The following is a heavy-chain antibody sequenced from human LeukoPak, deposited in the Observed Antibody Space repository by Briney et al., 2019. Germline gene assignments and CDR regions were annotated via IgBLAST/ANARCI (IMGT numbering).Heavy chain of an antibody. CDR3: ARRFYDSSGYYPTFDY. CDR2: LYTSGST. V-gene: IGHV4-4*07. J-gene: IGHJ4*02. D-gene: IGHD3-22*01. Sequence: SETLSLTCTVSGGSISSYYWSWIRQPAGKGLEWIGRLYTSGSTNYNPSLKSRVTISVDTSKNQFSLKLSSVTAADTAVYYCARRFYDSSGYYPTFDYWGQGTLVTVSS. CDR1: GGSISSYY.